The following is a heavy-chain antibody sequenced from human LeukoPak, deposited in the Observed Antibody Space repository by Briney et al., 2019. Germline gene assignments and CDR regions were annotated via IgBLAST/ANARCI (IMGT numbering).Heavy chain of an antibody. CDR1: GFTFSDHY. CDR3: ARGTIAAADIDY. V-gene: IGHV3-11*04. D-gene: IGHD6-13*01. J-gene: IGHJ4*02. Sequence: GGSLRLSCAASGFTFSDHYMSWIRQAPGKGLECVSYISSGGSTTYYTDSVKGRFTISRDNAKNSLYLQMNSLRAEDTAVYYCARGTIAAADIDYWGQGTLVTVSS. CDR2: ISSGGSTT.